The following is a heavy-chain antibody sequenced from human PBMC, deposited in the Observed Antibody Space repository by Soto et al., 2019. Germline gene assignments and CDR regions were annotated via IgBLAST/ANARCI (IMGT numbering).Heavy chain of an antibody. V-gene: IGHV3-74*01. Sequence: GSLRLSCAASGFTFRTSWMHWVRQAPGKGLLWVSRINSDGSSTTYADSVKGQFTISRDNAKNTLYLQMNSLRAEDTAVYYCAYGMDVWGQGTTVTVSS. CDR3: AYGMDV. J-gene: IGHJ6*02. CDR2: INSDGSST. CDR1: GFTFRTSW.